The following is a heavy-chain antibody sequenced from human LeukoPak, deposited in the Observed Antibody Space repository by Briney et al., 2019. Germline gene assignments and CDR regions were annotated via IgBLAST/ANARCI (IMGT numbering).Heavy chain of an antibody. J-gene: IGHJ5*02. CDR1: GYSISSGYY. Sequence: NPAEPLTLPCTVSGYSISSGYYWGWIRQPPGPGLEWSGSIYHSGSTYYNPSLKSRVTISADTSKNQFSLKLSSVTAADTAVYYCARRGSYSVSWFDPWGQGTLVTVSS. V-gene: IGHV4-38-2*02. D-gene: IGHD1-26*01. CDR2: IYHSGST. CDR3: ARRGSYSVSWFDP.